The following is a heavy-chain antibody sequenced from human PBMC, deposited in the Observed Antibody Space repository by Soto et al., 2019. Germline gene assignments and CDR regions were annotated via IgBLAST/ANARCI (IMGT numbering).Heavy chain of an antibody. CDR1: GYTFTRYY. Sequence: ASVKVSRQASGYTFTRYYMYWVRQAPGQGLEWMGIINPSGGSTSYAQKFQGRVTMTRDTSTSTVYMELSSLRSEDTAVYYCAREGSVAGLDYWGQGTLVTVSS. D-gene: IGHD6-19*01. CDR2: INPSGGST. J-gene: IGHJ4*02. CDR3: AREGSVAGLDY. V-gene: IGHV1-46*03.